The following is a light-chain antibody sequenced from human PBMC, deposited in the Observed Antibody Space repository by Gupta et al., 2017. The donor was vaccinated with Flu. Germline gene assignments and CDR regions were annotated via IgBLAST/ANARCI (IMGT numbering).Light chain of an antibody. CDR2: EVS. J-gene: IGLJ3*02. CDR3: SSYTSSSTSGV. Sequence: QSALTQPASVSGSPGQSITISCTGTSSDVGGYNYVSWYQQHPGKAPKLMIYEVSNRPSGVSNRFSGSKSGNTASLNISGLQAEDEADYYCSSYTSSSTSGVFGGGTKLTVL. CDR1: SSDVGGYNY. V-gene: IGLV2-14*01.